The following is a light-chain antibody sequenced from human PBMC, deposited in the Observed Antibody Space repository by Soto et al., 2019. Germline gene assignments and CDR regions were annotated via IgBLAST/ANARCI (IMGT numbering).Light chain of an antibody. J-gene: IGLJ3*02. CDR2: KSN. CDR3: AASDDSLSAWV. V-gene: IGLV1-47*01. Sequence: QTVVTQPPSASGTPGQRVTISCSGGSYNIGKNLVYWYQQRPGTAPKLLIFKSNARPPGVPDRFSGSNSGSSASLAISGLGSEEGGEYSSAASDDSLSAWVFRGGTKVTAL. CDR1: SYNIGKNL.